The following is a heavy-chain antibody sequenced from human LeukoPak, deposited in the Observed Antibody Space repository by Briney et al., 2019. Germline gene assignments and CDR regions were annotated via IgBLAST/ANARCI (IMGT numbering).Heavy chain of an antibody. D-gene: IGHD1-26*01. CDR1: GFTFSSYG. Sequence: HPGGSLRLSCAASGFTFSSYGMHWVRQAPGKGLEWVAFIRYDGSNKYYADSVKGRFTISRDNSKNTLYLQMNSLRAEDTAVYYCAKDLRRWVSGGSSFDHWGQGTLVTVSS. J-gene: IGHJ4*02. V-gene: IGHV3-30*02. CDR3: AKDLRRWVSGGSSFDH. CDR2: IRYDGSNK.